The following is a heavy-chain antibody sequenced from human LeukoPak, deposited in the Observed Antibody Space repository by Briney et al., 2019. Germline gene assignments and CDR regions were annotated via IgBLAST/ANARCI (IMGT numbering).Heavy chain of an antibody. J-gene: IGHJ3*02. D-gene: IGHD1-7*01. Sequence: SETLSLTCAVYGGSFSGYYWSWIRQPPGKGLEWIGEINHSGSTNYSPSLKSRVTISVDTSKNQFSLKLSSVTAADTAVYYCARVETTSGFDAFDIWGQGTMVTVSS. CDR2: INHSGST. CDR1: GGSFSGYY. CDR3: ARVETTSGFDAFDI. V-gene: IGHV4-34*01.